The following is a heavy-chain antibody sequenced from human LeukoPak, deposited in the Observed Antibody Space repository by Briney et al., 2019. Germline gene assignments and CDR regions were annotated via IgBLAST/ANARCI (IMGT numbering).Heavy chain of an antibody. D-gene: IGHD6-19*01. CDR3: AQSSGWDSLKY. V-gene: IGHV1-2*02. J-gene: IGHJ4*02. CDR2: INPNSGGT. Sequence: ASVKVSCKVSGHTFTGYYMYWVRQAPGQGLEWMGWINPNSGGTNHAQKFQGRVSMTRDTSISTAYMELSRLRSDDTAVYYCAQSSGWDSLKYWGQGTLVTVSS. CDR1: GHTFTGYY.